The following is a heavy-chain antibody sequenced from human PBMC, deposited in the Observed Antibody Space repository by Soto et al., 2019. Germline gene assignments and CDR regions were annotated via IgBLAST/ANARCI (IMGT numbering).Heavy chain of an antibody. CDR3: ARDRAVVTPYYYYYGMDV. D-gene: IGHD2-21*02. Sequence: SVKVSCKASGGTFSSYAISWVRQAPGQGLEWMGGIIPIFGTANYAQKFQGRATITADESTSTAYMELSSLRSEDTAVYYCARDRAVVTPYYYYYGMDVWGQGTTVTVSS. CDR2: IIPIFGTA. J-gene: IGHJ6*02. V-gene: IGHV1-69*13. CDR1: GGTFSSYA.